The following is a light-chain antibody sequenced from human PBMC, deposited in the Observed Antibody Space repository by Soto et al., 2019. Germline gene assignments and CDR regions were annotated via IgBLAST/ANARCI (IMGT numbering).Light chain of an antibody. CDR3: SSYTISGTRV. Sequence: QSALTQPASVSGSPGQSITISCTGTSSDVGGYNYVSWYQQHPGKAPKVMIYDVSNRPSGVSNRFSGSKSGNTASLTISGLQAEDEADYYCSSYTISGTRVFGGGTKL. CDR1: SSDVGGYNY. CDR2: DVS. V-gene: IGLV2-14*01. J-gene: IGLJ2*01.